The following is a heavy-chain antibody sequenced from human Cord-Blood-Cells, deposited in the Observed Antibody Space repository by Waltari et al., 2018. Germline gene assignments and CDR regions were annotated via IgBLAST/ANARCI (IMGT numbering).Heavy chain of an antibody. CDR1: GFTFSSYA. CDR2: ISGSGGST. D-gene: IGHD6-13*01. Sequence: EVQLLESGGGLVQPGGSLRLSCAASGFTFSSYAMSWFRQAPGKGLEWVSAISGSGGSTYYADSVKGRFTISRDNSKNTLYLQMNSLRAEDTAVYYCAKGRAKSSSTPLVWGQGTTVTVSS. CDR3: AKGRAKSSSTPLV. V-gene: IGHV3-23*01. J-gene: IGHJ6*02.